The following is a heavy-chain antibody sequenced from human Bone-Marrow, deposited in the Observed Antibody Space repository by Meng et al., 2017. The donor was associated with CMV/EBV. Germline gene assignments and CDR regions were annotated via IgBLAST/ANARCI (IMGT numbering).Heavy chain of an antibody. CDR3: ARSRSRIAARRELDY. CDR1: GYTFTSYD. Sequence: SGYTFTSYDFNWVRQATGQGLEWMGWMNPNSGNTGYAQKFQGRVTITRNTSISTAYMELSSLRSEDTAVYYCARSRSRIAARRELDYWGQGTLVTVSS. J-gene: IGHJ4*02. V-gene: IGHV1-8*03. CDR2: MNPNSGNT. D-gene: IGHD6-6*01.